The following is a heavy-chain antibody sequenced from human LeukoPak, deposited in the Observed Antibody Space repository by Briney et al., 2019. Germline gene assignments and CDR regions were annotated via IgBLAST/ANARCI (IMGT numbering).Heavy chain of an antibody. CDR2: IIPILGIA. D-gene: IGHD6-13*01. V-gene: IGHV1-69*04. CDR1: GGTFSSYA. CDR3: ARGYSSTLGGY. J-gene: IGHJ4*02. Sequence: ASVKVSCKASGGTFSSYAISWVRQAPGQGLEWVGRIIPILGIANYAQKFQGRVTITADKSTSTAYMELSSLRSEDTAVYYCARGYSSTLGGYWGQGTLVTVSS.